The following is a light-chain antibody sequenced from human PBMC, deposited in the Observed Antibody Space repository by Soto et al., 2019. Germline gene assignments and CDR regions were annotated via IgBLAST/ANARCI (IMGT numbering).Light chain of an antibody. J-gene: IGKJ4*01. CDR3: QQRGSWPLT. CDR2: DAS. Sequence: EVVLTQSPATLSLSPGDRATLSCRASQSVSSYLAWYQQKPGQAPRLLIYDASNRATGIPSRFSASGSGTDFTLTISSLEPEDFALYYCQQRGSWPLTFGGGTKVEIK. V-gene: IGKV3-11*01. CDR1: QSVSSY.